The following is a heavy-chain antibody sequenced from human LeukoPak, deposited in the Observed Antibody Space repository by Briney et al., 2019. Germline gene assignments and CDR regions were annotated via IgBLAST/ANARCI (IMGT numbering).Heavy chain of an antibody. CDR2: TSGSGGST. V-gene: IGHV3-23*01. D-gene: IGHD6-19*01. Sequence: GGSLRLSCAASGFTFSSYGMTWVRQAPGKGLEWISGTSGSGGSTYYANSVKGRFTISRDNSKNTLYLQMNSLRAEDTAVYYCASGLGSGWYPAFDIWGQGTMVTVSS. CDR3: ASGLGSGWYPAFDI. J-gene: IGHJ3*02. CDR1: GFTFSSYG.